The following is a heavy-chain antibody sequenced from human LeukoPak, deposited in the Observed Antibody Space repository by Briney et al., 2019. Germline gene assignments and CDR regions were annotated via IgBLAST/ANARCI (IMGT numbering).Heavy chain of an antibody. CDR3: ATGVDSSGYYPPALDY. D-gene: IGHD3-22*01. Sequence: GASVKVSCKASGYTFTGYYMHWVRQAPGQGLEWMGLVDPEDGETIYAEKFQGRVTITADTSTDTAYMELSSLRSEDTAVYYCATGVDSSGYYPPALDYWGQGTLVTVSS. CDR1: GYTFTGYY. J-gene: IGHJ4*02. V-gene: IGHV1-69-2*01. CDR2: VDPEDGET.